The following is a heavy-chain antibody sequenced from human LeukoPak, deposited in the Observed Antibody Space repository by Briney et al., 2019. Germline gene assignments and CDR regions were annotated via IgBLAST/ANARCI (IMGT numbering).Heavy chain of an antibody. CDR2: IIGSGGST. CDR3: AKVIYYGSENVDF. V-gene: IGHV3-23*01. D-gene: IGHD3-10*01. J-gene: IGHJ4*02. CDR1: GFTFSSYA. Sequence: GESLRLSCAASGFTFSSYAMSWVRQAPGKGLEWVSSIIGSGGSTYYADSVNGRFTTSRDNSKNTLYLQINSLRAEDTALYYCAKVIYYGSENVDFWGQGTLVTVSS.